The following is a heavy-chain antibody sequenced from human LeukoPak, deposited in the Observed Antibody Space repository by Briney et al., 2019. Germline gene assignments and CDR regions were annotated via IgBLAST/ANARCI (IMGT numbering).Heavy chain of an antibody. D-gene: IGHD1-26*01. V-gene: IGHV3-48*03. J-gene: IGHJ3*02. CDR1: GFTFSSYE. CDR3: ARAAQWERDALDI. Sequence: GGSLRLSCTASGFTFSSYEMNWVRQAPGKGLEWISYISSSGISIYYADSVRGRFTISRDNSKNSLYLQMNSLRAEDTAVYYCARAAQWERDALDIWGQGTMVTVSS. CDR2: ISSSGISI.